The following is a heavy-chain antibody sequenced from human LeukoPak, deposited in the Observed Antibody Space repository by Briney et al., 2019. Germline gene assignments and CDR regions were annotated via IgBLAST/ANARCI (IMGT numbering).Heavy chain of an antibody. CDR3: ARQSFNGYDDPNHFDY. V-gene: IGHV4-59*08. CDR2: IYYSGST. J-gene: IGHJ4*02. CDR1: GGSISSYY. Sequence: ASETLSLTCTVSGGSISSYYWSWIRQPPGKGLEWIGYIYYSGSTNYNPSLKSRVTISVDTSKNQFSLKLSSVTAADTAVYYCARQSFNGYDDPNHFDYWGQGTLVTVSS. D-gene: IGHD5-12*01.